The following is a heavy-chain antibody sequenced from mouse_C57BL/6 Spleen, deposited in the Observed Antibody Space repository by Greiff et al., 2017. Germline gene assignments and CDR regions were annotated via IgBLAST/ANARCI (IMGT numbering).Heavy chain of an antibody. V-gene: IGHV1-26*01. D-gene: IGHD2-1*01. CDR3: ARGGNYYYYAMDY. J-gene: IGHJ4*01. Sequence: EVQLQQSGPELVKPGASVKISCKASGYTFTDYYMNWVKQSHGKSLEWIGDINPNNGGISYNQKFKGKATLTVDKSSSTAYMELRSLTSEDSAVYYCARGGNYYYYAMDYWGQGTSVTVSS. CDR1: GYTFTDYY. CDR2: INPNNGGI.